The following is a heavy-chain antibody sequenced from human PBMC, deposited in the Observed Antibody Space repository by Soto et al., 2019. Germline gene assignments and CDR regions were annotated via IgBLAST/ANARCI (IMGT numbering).Heavy chain of an antibody. CDR1: GFTFSSYG. V-gene: IGHV3-30*18. J-gene: IGHJ6*02. CDR2: ISFDGSNK. Sequence: GGSLRLSCAASGFTFSSYGMHWVRQAPGKRLEWVALISFDGSNKNYADSVKGRFTISRDNSKNTLYLQMSSLRAEDTAVYYCAKDKNNYYYNMDVWGQGTTVTVSS. CDR3: AKDKNNYYYNMDV.